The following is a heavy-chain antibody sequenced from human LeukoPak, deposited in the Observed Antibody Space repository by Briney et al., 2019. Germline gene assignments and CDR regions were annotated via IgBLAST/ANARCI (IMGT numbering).Heavy chain of an antibody. CDR2: IKLDGTEK. J-gene: IGHJ4*02. CDR3: ARDFGLSGYDLLDY. D-gene: IGHD5-12*01. V-gene: IGHV3-7*01. Sequence: GGSLRLSCAASGLTFSGYWMTWVRQAPGKGLEWVANIKLDGTEKYYVDSVKGRFTISRDNAKNSLDLQMNSLRVEDTAVYYCARDFGLSGYDLLDYWGQGTMVTVSS. CDR1: GLTFSGYW.